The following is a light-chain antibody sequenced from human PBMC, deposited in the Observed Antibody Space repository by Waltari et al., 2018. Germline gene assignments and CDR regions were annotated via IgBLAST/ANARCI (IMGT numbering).Light chain of an antibody. Sequence: QSVLTQPPSVSAAPGQKVTISCSGSSSNIGKNYVSWYQQLPRTAPKLLIYENNKRPSGFPDRFSGSKSGTSATLGITGLQTGDEADYYCATWDSSLSVGVFGGGTKLTVL. CDR1: SSNIGKNY. CDR2: ENN. J-gene: IGLJ3*02. V-gene: IGLV1-51*02. CDR3: ATWDSSLSVGV.